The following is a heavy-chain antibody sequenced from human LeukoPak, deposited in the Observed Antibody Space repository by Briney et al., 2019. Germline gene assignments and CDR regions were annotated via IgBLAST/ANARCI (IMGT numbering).Heavy chain of an antibody. J-gene: IGHJ6*04. CDR2: IYYSGGA. D-gene: IGHD3-16*01. CDR3: ARGLGNYSYYVMDV. Sequence: SETLSLTCTVSGYSISLYNWNWIRQPPGKGLEWLGYIYYSGGANYNPSLKSPVTMSVDTSRNQFSLKLTSVTAEDPAVYYCARGLGNYSYYVMDVWGKGTTVTVSS. CDR1: GYSISLYN. V-gene: IGHV4-59*01.